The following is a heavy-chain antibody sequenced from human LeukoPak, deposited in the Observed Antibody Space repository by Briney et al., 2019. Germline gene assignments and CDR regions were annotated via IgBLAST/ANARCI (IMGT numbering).Heavy chain of an antibody. V-gene: IGHV3-23*01. Sequence: SGGSLRLSCAASGFTFSNSAMSWVRQAPGKGLEWVSGFTRNDETTSYADSVKGRFTISRDNSKNTLYLHMNSLRAEDTAVYYCAKDGSYCVSTSCYQYFDCWGQGTLVTVSS. CDR1: GFTFSNSA. J-gene: IGHJ4*02. D-gene: IGHD2-2*01. CDR3: AKDGSYCVSTSCYQYFDC. CDR2: FTRNDETT.